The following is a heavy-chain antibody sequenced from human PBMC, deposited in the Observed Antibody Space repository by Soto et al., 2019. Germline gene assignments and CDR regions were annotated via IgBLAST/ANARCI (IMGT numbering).Heavy chain of an antibody. CDR2: INAGNGNK. Sequence: SVNVSCNASVYTSTSYAMHLVRQAPGQRLEWMGWINAGNGNKKYSQKFQGRVTITRDTSARTAYMELRSLRSEDTAVYYCARDKRRFGGYYFDYWGQGTLVTVSS. D-gene: IGHD3-10*01. CDR1: VYTSTSYA. V-gene: IGHV1-3*01. CDR3: ARDKRRFGGYYFDY. J-gene: IGHJ4*02.